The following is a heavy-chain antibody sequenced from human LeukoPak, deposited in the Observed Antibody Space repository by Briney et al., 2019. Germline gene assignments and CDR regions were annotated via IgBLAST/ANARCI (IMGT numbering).Heavy chain of an antibody. CDR2: ISYDASNK. V-gene: IGHV3-30*03. CDR3: ARNPHPHCSGVHCPCDS. D-gene: IGHD2-15*01. CDR1: GFPFSTYG. J-gene: IGHJ4*02. Sequence: GGSLRLSCAASGFPFSTYGMHWVRQAPGKGLEWVAVISYDASNKYYPDSVKGRFTISRDNSKNTLYLQMNSLRTEDTGVYYCARNPHPHCSGVHCPCDSWGQGTLVTVSS.